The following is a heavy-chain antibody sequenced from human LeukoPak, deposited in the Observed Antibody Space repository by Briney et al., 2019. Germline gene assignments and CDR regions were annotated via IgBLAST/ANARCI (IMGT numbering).Heavy chain of an antibody. D-gene: IGHD3-22*01. CDR2: ISGSGGST. CDR1: GFTFSSYA. V-gene: IGHV3-23*01. CDR3: ARDLYYYDSSGHNYYYGMDV. Sequence: GGSLRLSCAASGFTFSSYAMSWVRQAPGKGLEWVSAISGSGGSTYYADSVKGRFTISRDNSKNTLYLQMNSLRAEDTAVYYCARDLYYYDSSGHNYYYGMDVWGQGTTVTVSS. J-gene: IGHJ6*02.